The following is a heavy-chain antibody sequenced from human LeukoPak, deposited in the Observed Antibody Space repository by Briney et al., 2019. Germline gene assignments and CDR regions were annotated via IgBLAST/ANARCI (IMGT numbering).Heavy chain of an antibody. CDR1: GGSISSSYSY. J-gene: IGHJ6*02. D-gene: IGHD3-22*01. CDR2: VFHSGTT. V-gene: IGHV4-39*01. CDR3: VRHTDRIRFAMDV. Sequence: SETLSLTCIVSGGSISSSYSYWGWVRQPPGEGLEWIGNVFHSGTTYYNPSLKSRLTTSVDTSKNLFSMRLSSVTAADTAVYYCVRHTDRIRFAMDVWGQGTTVTVSS.